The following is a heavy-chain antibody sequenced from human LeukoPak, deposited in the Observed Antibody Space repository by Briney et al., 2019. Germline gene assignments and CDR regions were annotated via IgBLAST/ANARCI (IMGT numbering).Heavy chain of an antibody. CDR3: ARVRGSYAIDY. CDR1: RFTFSDYY. J-gene: IGHJ4*02. V-gene: IGHV3-11*03. CDR2: ISSSSSYT. Sequence: GGSLRLSRAASRFTFSDYYMSWIPQAPQEGLEWASYISSSSSYTYYADSVKGRFPISRDNAKNSQYLQMNSLRAEDTAVYYCARVRGSYAIDYWGQGTLVTVSS. D-gene: IGHD1-26*01.